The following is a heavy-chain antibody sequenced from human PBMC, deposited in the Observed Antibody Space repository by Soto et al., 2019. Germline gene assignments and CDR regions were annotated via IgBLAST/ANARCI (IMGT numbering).Heavy chain of an antibody. CDR1: GYAFTTYG. CDR3: ARGRYGDY. V-gene: IGHV1-18*01. CDR2: ISAHNGNT. Sequence: QVHLVQSGAEVKKPGASVKVSCKGSGYAFTTYGITWVRQAPGQGLEWMGWISAHNGNTNYAQKLQGRVTVTRDTSTSTAYMELRSLGSDDAAVYYCARGRYGDYWGQGALVTVSS. J-gene: IGHJ4*02. D-gene: IGHD1-1*01.